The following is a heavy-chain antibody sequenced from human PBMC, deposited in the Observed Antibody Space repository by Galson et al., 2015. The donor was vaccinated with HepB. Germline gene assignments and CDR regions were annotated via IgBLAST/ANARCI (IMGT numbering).Heavy chain of an antibody. V-gene: IGHV3-74*01. Sequence: SLRLSCAASGFSISSYWMHWVRQAPGKGPVWVSRINSDGSITNYADSVKGRFTISRDNAKNSVFLQMDSLRADDTAIYYCARGNNPNYWGQGTLVTVSS. CDR1: GFSISSYW. D-gene: IGHD1/OR15-1a*01. J-gene: IGHJ4*02. CDR3: ARGNNPNY. CDR2: INSDGSIT.